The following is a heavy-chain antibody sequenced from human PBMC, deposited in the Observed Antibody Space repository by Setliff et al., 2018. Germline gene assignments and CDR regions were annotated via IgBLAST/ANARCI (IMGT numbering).Heavy chain of an antibody. J-gene: IGHJ1*01. Sequence: SETLSLTCNVSGGSVSSTSHYWGWIRQPPGKGMEWIGSVYYSGYTYYNPSLQSRVTISVDMSKNQFSLKLASVTAADTAVYYCARVDFTMIQGVLGLWGQGTLVTVSS. V-gene: IGHV4-39*07. CDR2: VYYSGYT. CDR1: GGSVSSTSHY. D-gene: IGHD3-10*01. CDR3: ARVDFTMIQGVLGL.